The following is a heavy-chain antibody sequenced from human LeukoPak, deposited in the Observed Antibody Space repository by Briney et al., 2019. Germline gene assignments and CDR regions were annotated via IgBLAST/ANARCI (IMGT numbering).Heavy chain of an antibody. CDR2: IANSGGST. Sequence: PGGSLRLSCAASGFTFTTYAMSWVRQAPGKGLEWGSTIANSGGSTYYADSVKGRFTISRDNSKNTLYLQMNSLRAEDMAVYYCAKSHSVEQRGYFDYWGQGTLVTVSS. CDR1: GFTFTTYA. V-gene: IGHV3-23*01. J-gene: IGHJ4*02. CDR3: AKSHSVEQRGYFDY. D-gene: IGHD1/OR15-1a*01.